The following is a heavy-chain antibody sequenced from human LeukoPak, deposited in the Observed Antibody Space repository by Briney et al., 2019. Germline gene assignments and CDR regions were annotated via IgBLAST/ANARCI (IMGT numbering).Heavy chain of an antibody. D-gene: IGHD5-12*01. CDR1: GFTFSSYT. CDR3: ARGKGSESGYDYFLDY. J-gene: IGHJ4*02. Sequence: GGSLRLSRSASGFTFSSYTMHLVRQAPGKGPEYVSGISSNGGSTYYADSVKSRFTISRDNSKNTMYLRMSSLRDEDTDVYYCARGKGSESGYDYFLDYWGQGTLVTVSS. CDR2: ISSNGGST. V-gene: IGHV3-64D*06.